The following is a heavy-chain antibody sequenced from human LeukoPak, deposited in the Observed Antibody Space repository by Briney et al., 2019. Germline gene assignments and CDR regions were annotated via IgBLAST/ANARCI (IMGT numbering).Heavy chain of an antibody. J-gene: IGHJ3*02. CDR3: ARERIAVAGGAFDI. Sequence: SETLSLTCTVSGGSISSGSYYWSWIRQPAGKGLEWIGYIYYSGSTYYNPSLKSRVTISVDTSKDQFSLKLSSVTAADTAVYYCARERIAVAGGAFDIWGQGTMVTVSS. D-gene: IGHD6-19*01. V-gene: IGHV4-61*10. CDR1: GGSISSGSYY. CDR2: IYYSGST.